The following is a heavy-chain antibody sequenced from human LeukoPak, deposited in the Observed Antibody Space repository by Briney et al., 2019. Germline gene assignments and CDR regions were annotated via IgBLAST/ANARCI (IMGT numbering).Heavy chain of an antibody. CDR1: GGSISNYY. J-gene: IGHJ6*03. CDR2: IYYSGST. V-gene: IGHV4-59*01. D-gene: IGHD2-15*01. Sequence: PSETLSLTCTVSGGSISNYYWSWIRQPPGKGLEWIGYIYYSGSTNYSPSLKSRVTISIDTSKNQFSLKLSSVTAADTAVYYCARTTEGYCRGRSCYSYYYYMDVWGKGTTVTVSS. CDR3: ARTTEGYCRGRSCYSYYYYMDV.